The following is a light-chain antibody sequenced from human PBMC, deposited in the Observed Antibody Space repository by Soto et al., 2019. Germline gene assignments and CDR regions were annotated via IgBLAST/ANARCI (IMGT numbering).Light chain of an antibody. V-gene: IGKV3-20*01. CDR3: QQYGSSPLT. CDR2: DAS. J-gene: IGKJ1*01. Sequence: EIVLTQSPGTLSLSPGERATLSCRASQSVRSYLAWYQQKPGQAPRLLISDASSRATGVPDTFRGSGSGTDFTLTISRLEPEDFAVYYCQQYGSSPLTFGLGTRVEIK. CDR1: QSVRSY.